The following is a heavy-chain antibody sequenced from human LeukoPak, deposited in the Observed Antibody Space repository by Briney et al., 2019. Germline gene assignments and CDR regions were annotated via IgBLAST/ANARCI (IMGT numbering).Heavy chain of an antibody. Sequence: PGGSLRLSCAASGFTFSSYWVHWVRQAPGKGLVWVSRINSDGSSTSYADSVKGRFTISRDNAKNTLYLQMNSLRAEDTAVYYCARVGRSYGGKGVDYWGQGTLVTVSS. D-gene: IGHD4-23*01. CDR2: INSDGSST. CDR1: GFTFSSYW. CDR3: ARVGRSYGGKGVDY. V-gene: IGHV3-74*01. J-gene: IGHJ4*02.